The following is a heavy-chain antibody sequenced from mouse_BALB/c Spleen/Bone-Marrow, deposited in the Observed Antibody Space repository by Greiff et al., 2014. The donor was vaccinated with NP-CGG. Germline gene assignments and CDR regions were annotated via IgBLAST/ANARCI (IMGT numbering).Heavy chain of an antibody. Sequence: SGTVLARPGASVKMSCKASGYTFTSYCMHWVKQRPGQGLEWIGTIYPGNSDTTYNQKFKGKAKLTAVTSTSTAYMELSSLTNEDSAVYYCTTLARNYFDYWGQGTTLTVSS. V-gene: IGHV1-5*01. CDR3: TTLARNYFDY. J-gene: IGHJ2*01. CDR2: IYPGNSDT. D-gene: IGHD3-1*01. CDR1: GYTFTSYC.